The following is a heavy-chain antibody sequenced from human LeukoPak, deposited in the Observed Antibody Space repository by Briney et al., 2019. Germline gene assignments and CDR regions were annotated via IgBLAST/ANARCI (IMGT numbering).Heavy chain of an antibody. J-gene: IGHJ4*02. Sequence: GGSLRLSCAASGFTFSSYSMNWVRQAPGKGLEWVSSISSSSSYIYYADSVKGRFTISRDDAKNSLYLQMNSLRAEDTAVYYCARDLVAGGFDYWGQGTLVTVSS. V-gene: IGHV3-21*01. CDR1: GFTFSSYS. CDR2: ISSSSSYI. D-gene: IGHD2-15*01. CDR3: ARDLVAGGFDY.